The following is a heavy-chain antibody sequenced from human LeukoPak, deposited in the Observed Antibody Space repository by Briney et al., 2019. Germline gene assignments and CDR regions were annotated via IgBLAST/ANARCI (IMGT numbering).Heavy chain of an antibody. CDR1: GYTFTSYY. CDR2: INPSGGST. CDR3: ARDQGLVPFDY. D-gene: IGHD6-19*01. Sequence: GASVKVSCKAPGYTFTSYYMHWVRQAPGQGLEWMGTINPSGGSTNYAQKFQGRVTMTRDMSTSTVYMELSSLRSEDTAVYYCARDQGLVPFDYWGQGTLVTVSS. V-gene: IGHV1-46*01. J-gene: IGHJ4*02.